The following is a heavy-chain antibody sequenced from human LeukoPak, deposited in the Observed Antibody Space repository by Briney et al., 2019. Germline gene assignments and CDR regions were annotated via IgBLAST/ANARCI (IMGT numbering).Heavy chain of an antibody. J-gene: IGHJ4*02. D-gene: IGHD1-1*01. CDR2: ISYDGSNK. CDR1: GLTFRNYG. V-gene: IGHV3-30*03. CDR3: ASHRGDYATGYFDY. Sequence: GGSLRLSCATSGLTFRNYGMHWVRQAPGKGLEWVAIISYDGSNKYYADSVKGRFTISKDNSQNTLYLQMNSLRAEDTAVYYCASHRGDYATGYFDYWGQGTLVTVSS.